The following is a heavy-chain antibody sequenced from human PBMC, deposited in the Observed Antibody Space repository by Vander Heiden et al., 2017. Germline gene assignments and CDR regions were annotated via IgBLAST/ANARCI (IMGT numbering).Heavy chain of an antibody. CDR3: AKVFNGYVQSSNYFD. Sequence: QVQLVESGGGVVQPGRSLRLSCAASGFSFSTYGMHWVRQAPGKGLEWGAVISYDGNNKYYADSVKGRFTISRDNSDSTLYLQMNSLGVEDTAVYYWAKVFNGYVQSSNYFD. D-gene: IGHD2-8*01. J-gene: IGHJ4*01. CDR2: ISYDGNNK. V-gene: IGHV3-30*18. CDR1: GFSFSTYG.